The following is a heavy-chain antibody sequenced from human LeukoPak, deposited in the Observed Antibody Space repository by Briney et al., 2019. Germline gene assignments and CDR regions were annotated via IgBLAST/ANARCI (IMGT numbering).Heavy chain of an antibody. Sequence: PSETLSLTCTVSGGSISSSSYYWGWIRQPPGKGLDWLGSNYYSGRADYNPSFKSRVTISVDTSKNQFSLKLSSVTAADTAVYFCARHGGGYCSGGGCYGVFGYYWGQGTLVTVS. CDR2: NYYSGRA. V-gene: IGHV4-39*01. CDR1: GGSISSSSYY. CDR3: ARHGGGYCSGGGCYGVFGYY. D-gene: IGHD2-15*01. J-gene: IGHJ4*02.